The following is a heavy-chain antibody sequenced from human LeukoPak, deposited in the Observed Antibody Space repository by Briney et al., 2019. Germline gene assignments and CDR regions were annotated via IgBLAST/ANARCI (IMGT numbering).Heavy chain of an antibody. CDR1: GFTFSSYA. CDR3: AKGSSDFWSGYYPLDAFDI. D-gene: IGHD3-3*01. V-gene: IGHV3-23*01. CDR2: ISGSGGST. J-gene: IGHJ3*02. Sequence: PGGSLRLSCAASGFTFSSYAMSWVRQAPGKGLEWVSAISGSGGSTYYADSVKGRFTISRDNSKNTLYLQMNSLRAEDTAVYYCAKGSSDFWSGYYPLDAFDIWGQGTMVTVSS.